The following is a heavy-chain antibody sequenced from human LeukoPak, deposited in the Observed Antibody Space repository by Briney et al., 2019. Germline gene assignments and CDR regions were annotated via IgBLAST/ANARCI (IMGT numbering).Heavy chain of an antibody. CDR2: IIPIFGTA. CDR3: ASKSLVGATESDAFDI. J-gene: IGHJ3*02. D-gene: IGHD1-26*01. V-gene: IGHV1-69*05. CDR1: GGTFSSYA. Sequence: SVKVSCKASGGTFSSYAISWVRQAPGQGLEWMGGIIPIFGTANYAQKFQGRVTITTDESRSTAYMELSSLRSEDTAVYYCASKSLVGATESDAFDIWGQGTMVTVSS.